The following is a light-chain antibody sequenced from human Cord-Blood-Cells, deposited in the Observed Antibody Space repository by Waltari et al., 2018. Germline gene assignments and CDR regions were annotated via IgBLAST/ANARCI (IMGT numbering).Light chain of an antibody. Sequence: QSVLTQPPSASGTPGQRVTIPCSGSSSNIGRNYVYWYQQLPGTAPKPLIYRNKPRPSGVPDRFSGSKSGTSASLAISGLRSEDEADYYCAAWDDSLSGRVFGGGTKLTVL. CDR2: RNK. J-gene: IGLJ3*02. CDR3: AAWDDSLSGRV. CDR1: SSNIGRNY. V-gene: IGLV1-47*01.